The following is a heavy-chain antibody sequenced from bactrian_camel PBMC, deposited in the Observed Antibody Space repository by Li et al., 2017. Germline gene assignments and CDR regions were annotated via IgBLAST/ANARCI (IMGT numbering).Heavy chain of an antibody. CDR3: ATGGAEYVSWYVPDYGY. D-gene: IGHD6*01. CDR2: ISTDGKDT. J-gene: IGHJ6*01. V-gene: IGHV3-2*01. CDR1: GFTASRYY. Sequence: VQLVESGGGLVQSGGSLRLSCAASGFTASRYYMSWVRQAPGKGLEWVSEISTDGKDTYYADSVKGRFTISRDNAKNTVYLQMNSLKSEDTALYYCATGGAEYVSWYVPDYGYWGQGTRSPSP.